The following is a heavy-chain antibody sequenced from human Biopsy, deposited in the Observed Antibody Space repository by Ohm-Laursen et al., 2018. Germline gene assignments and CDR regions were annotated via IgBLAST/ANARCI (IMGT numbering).Heavy chain of an antibody. Sequence: SLRLSCAASGFTFHTYAMSWVRQAPGTGMAWVAHIDVTDYNTYYADSVRGRFTISRDNSKQMVHLEINSLTADDPAVYYCVKQWGGYNFDSWGQGTLVTVSS. CDR2: IDVTDYNT. V-gene: IGHV3-23*01. J-gene: IGHJ5*01. D-gene: IGHD1-14*01. CDR3: VKQWGGYNFDS. CDR1: GFTFHTYA.